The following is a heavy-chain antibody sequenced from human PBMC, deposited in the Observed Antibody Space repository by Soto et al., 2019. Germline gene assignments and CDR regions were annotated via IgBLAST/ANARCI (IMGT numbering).Heavy chain of an antibody. D-gene: IGHD4-17*01. J-gene: IGHJ4*02. CDR1: GGTFSSYA. Sequence: ASVKVSCKASGGTFSSYAISWVRQAPGQGLEWMGGIIPIFGTANYAQKFQGRVTITADESTSTAYMELSSLRSEDTAVYYCARSPERSKYGYFDYWGQGTLVTVSS. V-gene: IGHV1-69*13. CDR2: IIPIFGTA. CDR3: ARSPERSKYGYFDY.